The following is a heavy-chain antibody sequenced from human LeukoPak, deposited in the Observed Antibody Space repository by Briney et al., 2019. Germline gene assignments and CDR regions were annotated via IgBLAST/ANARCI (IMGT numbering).Heavy chain of an antibody. Sequence: GGSLRLSCAASGFTFGNYGMHWVRQAPGKGMEWVAVISYDGSNKYYADSVKGRFTISRDNSKNTLYLQMNSLRAEDTAVYYCAKDREWLSNWLDPWGQGTLVTVSS. CDR2: ISYDGSNK. V-gene: IGHV3-30*18. CDR3: AKDREWLSNWLDP. J-gene: IGHJ5*02. D-gene: IGHD3-3*01. CDR1: GFTFGNYG.